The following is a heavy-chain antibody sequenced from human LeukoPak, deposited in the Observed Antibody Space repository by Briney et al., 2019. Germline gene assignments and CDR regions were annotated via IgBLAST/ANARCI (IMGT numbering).Heavy chain of an antibody. D-gene: IGHD3-9*01. V-gene: IGHV3-48*02. Sequence: GGSLRLSCAASGFTFSNYVMSWVRQAPGKGLEWVSYINHNAETIFCSDFVKGRFTISRDNAKNSLYMQMNNLRDEDTAVYYCARDNDWAFHYWGQGTPVTVSS. CDR2: INHNAETI. J-gene: IGHJ4*02. CDR1: GFTFSNYV. CDR3: ARDNDWAFHY.